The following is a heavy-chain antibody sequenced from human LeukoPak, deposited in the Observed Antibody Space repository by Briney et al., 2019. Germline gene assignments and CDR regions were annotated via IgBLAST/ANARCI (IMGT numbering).Heavy chain of an antibody. CDR3: ARHGSVTSGPVNWFDP. J-gene: IGHJ5*02. Sequence: GESLKISCKGSGYSFTSYWIGWVRQMPGKGLECMGIIYPDDSDTRYSPSFQGQVTISADKSISTAYLQWSSLKASDTAMYYCARHGSVTSGPVNWFDPWGQGTLVTVSS. CDR2: IYPDDSDT. D-gene: IGHD4-17*01. CDR1: GYSFTSYW. V-gene: IGHV5-51*01.